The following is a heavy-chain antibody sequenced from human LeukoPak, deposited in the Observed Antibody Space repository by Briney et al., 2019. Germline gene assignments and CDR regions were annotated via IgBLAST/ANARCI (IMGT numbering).Heavy chain of an antibody. J-gene: IGHJ4*02. CDR2: IRYDGSNK. Sequence: GSLRLSCAASGFTFSSYDMHWVRRAPGKGLEWVAFIRYDGSNKLYADSVKGRFTISRDNAKNSLYLQMNSLRAEDTAVYYCARGRDLVGATNDYWGQGTLVTVSS. CDR3: ARGRDLVGATNDY. D-gene: IGHD1-26*01. CDR1: GFTFSSYD. V-gene: IGHV3-30*02.